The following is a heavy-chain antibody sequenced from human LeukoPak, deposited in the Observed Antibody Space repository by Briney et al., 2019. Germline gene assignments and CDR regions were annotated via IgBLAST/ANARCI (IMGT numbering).Heavy chain of an antibody. CDR2: FDLEDGET. CDR3: ATDRVGGINAFDI. CDR1: GYTLTESS. D-gene: IGHD3-10*01. V-gene: IGHV1-24*01. Sequence: ASVKASCKVSGYTLTESSMHWVRQAPGKGLEWMGSFDLEDGETIYAQKFQGRVTMTEDTSTDTAYMELRSLRSEDTAVYYCATDRVGGINAFDIWGQGTMVTVSS. J-gene: IGHJ3*02.